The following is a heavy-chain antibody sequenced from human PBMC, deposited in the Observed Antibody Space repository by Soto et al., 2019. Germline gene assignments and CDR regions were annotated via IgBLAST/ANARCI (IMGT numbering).Heavy chain of an antibody. CDR1: GGTFSSYA. J-gene: IGHJ4*02. CDR3: SRTPSIAAAVIAYFDY. D-gene: IGHD6-13*01. CDR2: IIPIFGTA. Sequence: QVQLVQSGAEVKKPGSSVKVSCKASGGTFSSYAISWVRQAPGQGLEWMGGIIPIFGTANYAQKFQGRVTITADESTSTAYMELSSLRSEDTAVYYCSRTPSIAAAVIAYFDYLGQGTLVTVSS. V-gene: IGHV1-69*01.